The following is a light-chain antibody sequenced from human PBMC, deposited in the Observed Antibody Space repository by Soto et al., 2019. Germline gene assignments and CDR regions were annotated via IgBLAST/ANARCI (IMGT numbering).Light chain of an antibody. J-gene: IGKJ1*01. CDR2: DAS. CDR1: QSISSW. CDR3: QQYNSYSGT. Sequence: QMTQSLSSLFASVGDRVTITCRASQSISSWLAWYQQKPGKAPKLLIYDASSLESGVPSRFSGSGSGTEFTLTISSLQPDDFATYYCQQYNSYSGTFGQGTKV. V-gene: IGKV1-5*01.